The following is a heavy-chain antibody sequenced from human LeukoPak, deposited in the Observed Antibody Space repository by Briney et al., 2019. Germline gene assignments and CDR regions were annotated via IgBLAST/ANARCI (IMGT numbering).Heavy chain of an antibody. D-gene: IGHD5-18*01. CDR2: IYYSGST. CDR3: ARTTEGGYSYGYFYYYYMDV. J-gene: IGHJ6*03. CDR1: GVSISSDDYY. Sequence: SETLSLTCTVSGVSISSDDYYWSWIRQPPGKGLEWIGYIYYSGSTNYKSSLKSRVTISVDTSKNQFSLKLSSVTAADTAVYYCARTTEGGYSYGYFYYYYMDVWGKGTTVTISS. V-gene: IGHV4-61*08.